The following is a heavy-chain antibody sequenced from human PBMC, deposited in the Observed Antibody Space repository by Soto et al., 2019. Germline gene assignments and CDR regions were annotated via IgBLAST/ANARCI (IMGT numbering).Heavy chain of an antibody. J-gene: IGHJ2*01. D-gene: IGHD2-8*01. CDR1: GGTFSSYT. V-gene: IGHV1-69*02. Sequence: QVQLVQSGAEVKKPGSSVKVSCKASGGTFSSYTISWVRQAPGQGLEWMGRIIPILGIANYAQKFQGRVTITADKSTSKAYMELSSLRSEDTAVYYCARGTGYCTNGVCYSWYFDLWGRGTLVTVSS. CDR3: ARGTGYCTNGVCYSWYFDL. CDR2: IIPILGIA.